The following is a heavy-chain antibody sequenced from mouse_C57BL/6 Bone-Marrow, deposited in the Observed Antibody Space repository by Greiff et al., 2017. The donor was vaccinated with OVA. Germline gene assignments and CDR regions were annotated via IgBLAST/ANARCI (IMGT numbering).Heavy chain of an antibody. Sequence: EVKLMESGGGLVQPGGSLKLSCAASGFTFSDYYMYWVRQTPEKRLEWVAYISNGGGSTYYPDTVKGRFTISRDNAKNTLYLQMSRLKSEDTAMYYCARQNYYGDYFAYWGQGTLVTVSA. V-gene: IGHV5-12*01. D-gene: IGHD1-1*01. J-gene: IGHJ3*01. CDR2: ISNGGGST. CDR1: GFTFSDYY. CDR3: ARQNYYGDYFAY.